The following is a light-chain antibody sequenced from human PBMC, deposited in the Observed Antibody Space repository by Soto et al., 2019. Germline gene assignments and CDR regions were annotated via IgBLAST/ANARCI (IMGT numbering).Light chain of an antibody. CDR2: DPY. J-gene: IGKJ3*01. CDR1: QSVNSY. V-gene: IGKV3-11*01. CDR3: QHRSDWPPFT. Sequence: EIGWTHSPSTLSLSTGERATLSCRASQSVNSYLAWYQQKPGQAPRLLIYDPYNRATCIPARFSGSESGTDFTLTICILEPEDLAVYFCQHRSDWPPFTFGPRTKVDIK.